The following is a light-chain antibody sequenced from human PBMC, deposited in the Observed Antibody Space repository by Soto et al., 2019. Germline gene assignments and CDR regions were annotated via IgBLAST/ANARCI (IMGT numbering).Light chain of an antibody. Sequence: QSVLTQPPSASGSLGQSVTISCTGTSSDVGGYNYVSWYQQDPGKAPKLLIYDVIHRPSGVPDRFSGSKSGNTASLTVSGLQPKDETHYYCSSYAGSNSLVFGTGTKVTVL. CDR1: SSDVGGYNY. J-gene: IGLJ1*01. CDR3: SSYAGSNSLV. CDR2: DVI. V-gene: IGLV2-8*01.